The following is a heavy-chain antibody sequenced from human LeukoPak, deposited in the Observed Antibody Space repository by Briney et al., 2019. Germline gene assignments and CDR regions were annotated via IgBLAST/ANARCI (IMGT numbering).Heavy chain of an antibody. D-gene: IGHD4-11*01. CDR1: GFIFNHHA. Sequence: GGSLRLSCAASGFIFNHHAMHWVRQAPGKGLEWVAVIWSDKSNRFYADSVRGRFTISRDDSRKTVYLQMERMAAEDTAIYHCAKDAQRGFDYSNSLEYWGQGALVTVAS. V-gene: IGHV3-33*06. CDR3: AKDAQRGFDYSNSLEY. CDR2: IWSDKSNR. J-gene: IGHJ4*02.